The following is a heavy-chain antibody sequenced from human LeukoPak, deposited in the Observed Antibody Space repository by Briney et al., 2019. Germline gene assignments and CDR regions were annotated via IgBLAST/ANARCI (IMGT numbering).Heavy chain of an antibody. J-gene: IGHJ4*02. CDR2: ISGSGGST. V-gene: IGHV3-23*01. CDR3: AKDQTRNYYGSGSYDY. CDR1: EFTFSSYA. D-gene: IGHD3-10*01. Sequence: PGGSLRLSCAASEFTFSSYAMSWVRQAPGKGLEWVSAISGSGGSTYYADSVKGRFTISRDNSKNTLYLQMNSLRAEDTAVYYCAKDQTRNYYGSGSYDYWGQGTLVTVSS.